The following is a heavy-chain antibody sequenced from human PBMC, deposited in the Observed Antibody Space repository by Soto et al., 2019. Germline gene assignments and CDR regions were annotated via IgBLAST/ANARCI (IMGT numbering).Heavy chain of an antibody. J-gene: IGHJ3*02. CDR3: ARQDYGSGDDAFDI. CDR2: IWYDGSNK. Sequence: GGSLRLSCAASGFTFSSYGMHWVRQAPGKGLEWVAVIWYDGSNKYYADSVKGRFTISRDNSKNTLYLQMNSLRAEDTAVYYCARQDYGSGDDAFDIWGQGTMVTVSS. CDR1: GFTFSSYG. D-gene: IGHD3-10*01. V-gene: IGHV3-33*01.